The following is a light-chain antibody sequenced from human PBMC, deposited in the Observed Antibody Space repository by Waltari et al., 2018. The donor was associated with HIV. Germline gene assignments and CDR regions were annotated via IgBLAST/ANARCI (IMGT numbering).Light chain of an antibody. V-gene: IGKV4-1*01. J-gene: IGKJ2*01. CDR2: WAS. CDR1: QSLLYKSTNKHY. CDR3: QQYYSTPDT. Sequence: DIAMTQSPDSLAVSLGERATINCKSSQSLLYKSTNKHYLAWYQQKPGQPPKLLIYWASTRESGVPDRFSGSGSGTDFTLTISSLQAEDVAVYYCQQYYSTPDTFGQGTKLEIK.